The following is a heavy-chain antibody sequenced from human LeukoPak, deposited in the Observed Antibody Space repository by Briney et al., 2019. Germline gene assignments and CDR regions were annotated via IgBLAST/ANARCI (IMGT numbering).Heavy chain of an antibody. J-gene: IGHJ3*02. CDR3: ARSMYYYDSSGYYGTHDAFDI. Sequence: ASVKVSCKASGYTFTSYGISWVRQAPGQGLEWMGWISAYNGNTNYAQKLQGRVTMTTDTSTSTAYMELRSLRSDNTAVYYCARSMYYYDSSGYYGTHDAFDIWGQGTMVTVSS. CDR1: GYTFTSYG. CDR2: ISAYNGNT. D-gene: IGHD3-22*01. V-gene: IGHV1-18*01.